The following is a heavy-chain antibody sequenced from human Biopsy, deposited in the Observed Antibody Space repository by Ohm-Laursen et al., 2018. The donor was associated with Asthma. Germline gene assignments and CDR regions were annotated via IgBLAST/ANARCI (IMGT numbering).Heavy chain of an antibody. CDR1: GYSLTDLS. V-gene: IGHV1-69*13. Sequence: SVKVSCKVSGYSLTDLSMHWVRQAPGQGLEWLGGIMTVFGTTNYAQKFQGRVTITADESTSTAYMEVTSLRSEDTAIYYCARCQVGYSSGWSLLLKKIYYSGMDVWSQGTAVTVSS. J-gene: IGHJ6*02. CDR3: ARCQVGYSSGWSLLLKKIYYSGMDV. CDR2: IMTVFGTT. D-gene: IGHD6-19*01.